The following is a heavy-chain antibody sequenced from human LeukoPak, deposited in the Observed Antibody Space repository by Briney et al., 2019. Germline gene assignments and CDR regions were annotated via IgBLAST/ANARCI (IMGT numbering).Heavy chain of an antibody. V-gene: IGHV1-18*01. D-gene: IGHD3-22*01. CDR3: ARDWDHDRSGHWVAQGSAGGFDI. CDR2: ISGYNGNT. Sequence: ASVKVSCKASGYTFTSYSVSWVRQAPGQGLEWLGWISGYNGNTNYPQKLQGRVTLTTDTSTNTAYMELRSLRSDDTAVYYCARDWDHDRSGHWVAQGSAGGFDIWGQGTMITVSS. CDR1: GYTFTSYS. J-gene: IGHJ3*02.